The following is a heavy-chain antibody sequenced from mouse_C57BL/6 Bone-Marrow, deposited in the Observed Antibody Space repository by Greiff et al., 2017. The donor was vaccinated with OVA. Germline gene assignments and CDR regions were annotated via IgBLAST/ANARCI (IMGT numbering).Heavy chain of an antibody. CDR3: WTWFAY. J-gene: IGHJ3*01. CDR2: IWSGGST. CDR1: GFSLTSYG. Sequence: VKLMESGPGLVQPSQSLSITCTVSGFSLTSYGVHWVRQSPGKGLEWLGVIWSGGSTDYNAAFISRLSISKDNSKSQVFFKMNSLQADDTAIYYCWTWFAYWGQGTLVTVSA. V-gene: IGHV2-2*01.